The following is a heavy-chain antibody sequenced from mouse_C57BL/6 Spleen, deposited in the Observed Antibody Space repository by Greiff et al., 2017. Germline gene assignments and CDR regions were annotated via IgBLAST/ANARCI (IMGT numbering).Heavy chain of an antibody. D-gene: IGHD2-2*01. Sequence: LVESGAELMKPGASVKLSCKATGYTFTGYWIEWVKQRPGHGLEWIGEILPGSGSTNYNEKFKGKATFTADTSSNTAYMQLSSLTTEDSAIYNCERRKSMVTTGYYYAMDYWGQGTSVTVSS. CDR2: ILPGSGST. V-gene: IGHV1-9*01. CDR1: GYTFTGYW. CDR3: ERRKSMVTTGYYYAMDY. J-gene: IGHJ4*01.